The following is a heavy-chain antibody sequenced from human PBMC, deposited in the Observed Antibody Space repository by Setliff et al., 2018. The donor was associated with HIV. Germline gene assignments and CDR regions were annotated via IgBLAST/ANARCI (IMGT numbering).Heavy chain of an antibody. CDR1: GGSISSHY. J-gene: IGHJ3*02. D-gene: IGHD5-18*01. V-gene: IGHV4-59*11. CDR2: VYYSGIT. CDR3: ARGNGYSYGLMSAFDI. Sequence: SETLSLTCSVSGGSISSHYWSWIRQPPGKGLEWIGYVYYSGITNYNVSLKSRVTISLDTSKNRFSLKLSSVTAADTAVYYCARGNGYSYGLMSAFDIWGQGTMVTVSS.